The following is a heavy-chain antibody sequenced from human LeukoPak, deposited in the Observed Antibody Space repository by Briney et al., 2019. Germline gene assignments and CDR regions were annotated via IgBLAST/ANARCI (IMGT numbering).Heavy chain of an antibody. Sequence: PSETLSLTCAVYGGSFSGYYWSWIRQPPGKGLEWIGEINHSGSTNYNPSLKSRVTISGDTSKNQFSLKLSSVTAADTAVYYCARASRCSGGSCYPGTYYGMDVWGKGTTVTVSS. J-gene: IGHJ6*04. CDR1: GGSFSGYY. D-gene: IGHD2-15*01. CDR2: INHSGST. V-gene: IGHV4-34*01. CDR3: ARASRCSGGSCYPGTYYGMDV.